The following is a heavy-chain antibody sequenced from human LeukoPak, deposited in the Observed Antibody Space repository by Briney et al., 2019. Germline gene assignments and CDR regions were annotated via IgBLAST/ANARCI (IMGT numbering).Heavy chain of an antibody. V-gene: IGHV3-23*01. CDR2: ISGSGGST. Sequence: GGSLRPSCAASGFTFSSYAMSWVRQAPGKGLEWVSAISGSGGSTYYADSVKGRFTISRDNSKNTLCLQMNSLRAEDTAVYYCAKAIAVAVYFDYWGQGTLVTVSS. D-gene: IGHD6-19*01. CDR3: AKAIAVAVYFDY. J-gene: IGHJ4*02. CDR1: GFTFSSYA.